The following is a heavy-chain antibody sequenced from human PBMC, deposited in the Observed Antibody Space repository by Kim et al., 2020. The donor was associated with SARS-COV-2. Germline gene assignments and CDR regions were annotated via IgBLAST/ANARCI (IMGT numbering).Heavy chain of an antibody. Sequence: ASVKVSCKASGYTFTSYDINWVRQATGQGLEWMGWMNPNSGNTGYAQKFQGRVTMTRNTSISTADMELSSLRSDDTAVYYCARGQAVAGPSFDYWGPGTLVTVSS. CDR2: MNPNSGNT. J-gene: IGHJ4*02. CDR3: ARGQAVAGPSFDY. D-gene: IGHD6-19*01. V-gene: IGHV1-8*01. CDR1: GYTFTSYD.